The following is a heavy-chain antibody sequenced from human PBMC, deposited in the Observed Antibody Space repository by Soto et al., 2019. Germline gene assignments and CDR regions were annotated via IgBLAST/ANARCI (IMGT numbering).Heavy chain of an antibody. CDR1: VFIFRDHW. Sequence: EVQLVESGGGLVQPGGSLRLSCAASVFIFRDHWMSWVRQAPGKGLEWVANIKQDGTVKCYVDSVKGRFTISRDNAKNTLYLQLSSLRAEDTAVYYCVRETTDSVPSGMDVWGQGNTVTVAS. D-gene: IGHD3-22*01. V-gene: IGHV3-7*05. J-gene: IGHJ6*02. CDR2: IKQDGTVK. CDR3: VRETTDSVPSGMDV.